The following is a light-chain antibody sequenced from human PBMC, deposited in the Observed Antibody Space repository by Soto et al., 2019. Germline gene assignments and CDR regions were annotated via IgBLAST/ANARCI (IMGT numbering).Light chain of an antibody. CDR1: QSVSNNY. V-gene: IGKV3-20*01. J-gene: IGKJ5*01. Sequence: VVSQSPGTLSLSQGERATLSCRASQSVSNNYLAWYQQKPGQAPRLLIYGASSRATGIPDRFSGSGSGADFTLTISRLEPEDFAVYYCQQYGSSPTTLGQGTRLDI. CDR3: QQYGSSPTT. CDR2: GAS.